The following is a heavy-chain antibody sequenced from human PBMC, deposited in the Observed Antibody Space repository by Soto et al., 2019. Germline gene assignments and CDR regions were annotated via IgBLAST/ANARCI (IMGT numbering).Heavy chain of an antibody. D-gene: IGHD1-7*01. CDR1: GYSFTNHY. J-gene: IGHJ3*01. CDR3: ARDFDGTTDAFDF. Sequence: QVQLVQSGAEVKKPGASVKLSCKASGYSFTNHYMHWVRQAPGQGLEWMGIINPRSGSASYAQKFQDTGTMTRDTATRAVYMELRSLRAEETAVYYCARDFDGTTDAFDFWGQGTRVTVSS. V-gene: IGHV1-46*01. CDR2: INPRSGSA.